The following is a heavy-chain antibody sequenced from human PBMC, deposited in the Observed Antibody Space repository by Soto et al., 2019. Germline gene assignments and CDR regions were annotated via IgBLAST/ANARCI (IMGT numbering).Heavy chain of an antibody. V-gene: IGHV3-73*01. D-gene: IGHD3-16*01. Sequence: QTGGSLRLSCAASGFKFSDSAMHWVGQASGKGLEWIARIRSKANSYLIAYDESVRGRFIISRDDSKNTAYLQMNDLKTEDTATYYCARGGEMRLNDYWGQGTLVTVSS. CDR1: GFKFSDSA. J-gene: IGHJ4*02. CDR3: ARGGEMRLNDY. CDR2: IRSKANSYLI.